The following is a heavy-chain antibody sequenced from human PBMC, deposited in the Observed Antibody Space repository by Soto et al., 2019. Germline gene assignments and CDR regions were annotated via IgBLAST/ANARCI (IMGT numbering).Heavy chain of an antibody. V-gene: IGHV3-7*01. J-gene: IGHJ6*02. CDR2: IPQEGSDG. D-gene: IGHD6-19*01. Sequence: PGGSLRLSCEVSGFTLSMYSMTWVRQAPGKGLEWVAKIPQEGSDGHYVGSVKGRFTISRDNAKNTLYLQMNSLRAEDTAVYYCARDNFGGSGWLSGMDVWGQGTTVTVSS. CDR3: ARDNFGGSGWLSGMDV. CDR1: GFTLSMYS.